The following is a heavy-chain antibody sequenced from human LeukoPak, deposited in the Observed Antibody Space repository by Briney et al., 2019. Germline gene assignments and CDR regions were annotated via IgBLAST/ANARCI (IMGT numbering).Heavy chain of an antibody. D-gene: IGHD3-22*01. V-gene: IGHV4-59*13. CDR1: GGPISTYY. CDR2: VYYSGSA. J-gene: IGHJ4*02. CDR3: ARASYYYDGLDY. Sequence: SETLSLTCTVSGGPISTYYWNWIRQSPGEALEWIGYVYYSGSANYNPSLRSRVTISVDTSKSQFSLNLTSVTAADTAVYYCARASYYYDGLDYWGQGALVTVSP.